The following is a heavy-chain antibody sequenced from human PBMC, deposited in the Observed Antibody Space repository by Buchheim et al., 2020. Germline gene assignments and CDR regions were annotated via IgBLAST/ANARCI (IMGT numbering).Heavy chain of an antibody. J-gene: IGHJ4*02. CDR3: AKGRGDDYSSTFDH. CDR1: GFTISGYA. CDR2: ILGSGGRT. V-gene: IGHV3-23*01. D-gene: IGHD5-12*01. Sequence: QLLESGGGLEQPGGSLRLSCAASGFTISGYAMTWVRQAPGKGLEWVSTILGSGGRTWYEDSVKGRFTISRDNSKNTVYLQMNGLRGEDTATYFCAKGRGDDYSSTFDHWGQGTL.